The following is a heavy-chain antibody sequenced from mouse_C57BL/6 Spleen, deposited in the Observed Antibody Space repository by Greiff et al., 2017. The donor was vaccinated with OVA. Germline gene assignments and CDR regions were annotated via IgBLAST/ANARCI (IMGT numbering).Heavy chain of an antibody. V-gene: IGHV1-80*01. CDR1: GYAFSSYW. D-gene: IGHD1-1*01. CDR2: IYPGDGDT. CDR3: ARQDYGSHFDY. Sequence: VQLQESGAELVKPGASVKISCKASGYAFSSYWMNWVKQRPGKGLEWIGQIYPGDGDTNYNGKFKGKATLTADKSSSTAYLQLSSLASEDSEVYFCARQDYGSHFDYWGQGTTLTVSS. J-gene: IGHJ2*01.